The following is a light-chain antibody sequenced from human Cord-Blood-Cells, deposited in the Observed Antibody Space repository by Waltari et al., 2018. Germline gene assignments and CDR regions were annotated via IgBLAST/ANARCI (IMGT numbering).Light chain of an antibody. V-gene: IGLV3-1*01. CDR2: QDS. Sequence: SYELTQPPSVSVSPGQTASITCPGDKLGDKYACCYQQKPGQSPVLVIYQDSKRPSGIPKRFSGSNSGNTATLTISGTQAMDEADYYCQAWDSSTVVFGGGTKLTVL. J-gene: IGLJ2*01. CDR1: KLGDKY. CDR3: QAWDSSTVV.